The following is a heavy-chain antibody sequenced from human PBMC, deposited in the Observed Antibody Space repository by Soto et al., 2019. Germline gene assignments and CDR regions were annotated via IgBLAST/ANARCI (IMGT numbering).Heavy chain of an antibody. CDR1: GFPFSNAW. J-gene: IGHJ4*02. CDR2: IKSKTDGGTT. Sequence: GGSLRLSCAASGFPFSNAWMNWVRQAPGKGLEWVGRIKSKTDGGTTDYAAPVKGRFTISRDDSKNTLYLQMNSLKTEDTAVYYCTTELQVVIIPVDYWGQGTLVTVSS. D-gene: IGHD3-3*01. CDR3: TTELQVVIIPVDY. V-gene: IGHV3-15*07.